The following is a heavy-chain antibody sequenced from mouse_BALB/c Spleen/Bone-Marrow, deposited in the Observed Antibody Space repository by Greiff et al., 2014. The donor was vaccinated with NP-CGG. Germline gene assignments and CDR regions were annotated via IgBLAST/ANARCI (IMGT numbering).Heavy chain of an antibody. J-gene: IGHJ2*01. CDR2: ILPGSGTT. V-gene: IGHV1-9*01. Sequence: VKLMESGAELMKPGASVKISCKATGYTFSNYWIEWVKQRPGHGLEWIGEILPGSGTTNYNEKFDDKAAFTADTSSNTAYMQLSSLTSEDSSVYYCARGLPLDFWGQGTTLTVSS. CDR3: ARGLPLDF. CDR1: GYTFSNYW. D-gene: IGHD2-4*01.